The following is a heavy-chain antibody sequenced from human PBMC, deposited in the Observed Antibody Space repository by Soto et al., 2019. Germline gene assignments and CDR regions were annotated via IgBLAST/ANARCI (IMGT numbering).Heavy chain of an antibody. CDR2: IYYSGST. CDR3: ARGPDIVVVPAAMRYNWFDP. J-gene: IGHJ5*02. D-gene: IGHD2-2*01. CDR1: GGSISSGGYY. V-gene: IGHV4-31*03. Sequence: QVQLQESGPGLVKPSQTLSLTCTVSGGSISSGGYYWSWIRQHPGKGLEWIGYIYYSGSTYYNPSLKSRVTISVDTSKNQFSLKLGSVTAADTAVYYCARGPDIVVVPAAMRYNWFDPWGQGTLVTVSS.